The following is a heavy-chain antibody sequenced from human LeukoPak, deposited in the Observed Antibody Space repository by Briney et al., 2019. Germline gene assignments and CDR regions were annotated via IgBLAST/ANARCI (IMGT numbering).Heavy chain of an antibody. CDR3: AKGGSSIVGASSDG. D-gene: IGHD1-26*01. V-gene: IGHV3-7*03. CDR1: GFTFSSYW. Sequence: QAGGSLRLSCAASGFTFSSYWMSWVRQAPGKGLEWVANIKQDGSEKYYVDSVKGRFTISRDSAKNSLYLQMNSLRAEDTALYYCAKGGSSIVGASSDGWGQGTLVTVSS. CDR2: IKQDGSEK. J-gene: IGHJ4*02.